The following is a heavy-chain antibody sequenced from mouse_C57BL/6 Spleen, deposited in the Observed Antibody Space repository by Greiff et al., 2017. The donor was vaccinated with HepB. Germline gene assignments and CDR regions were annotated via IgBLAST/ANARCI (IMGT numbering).Heavy chain of an antibody. CDR3: ARGRSSNYGFAY. CDR1: GYTFTSYW. V-gene: IGHV1-59*01. Sequence: QVQLQQPGAELVRPGTSVKLSCKASGYTFTSYWMHWVKQRPGQGLEWIGVIDPSDSYTNYNQKFKGKATLTVDTSSSTAYMQLSSLTSEDSAVYYCARGRSSNYGFAYWGQGTLVTVSA. J-gene: IGHJ3*01. CDR2: IDPSDSYT. D-gene: IGHD2-5*01.